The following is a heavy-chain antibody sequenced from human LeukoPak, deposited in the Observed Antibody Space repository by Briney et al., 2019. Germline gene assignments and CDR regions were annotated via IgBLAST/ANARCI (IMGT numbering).Heavy chain of an antibody. Sequence: KPSETLSLTCTVSGGSINNYYWSWVRQPPGKGLEWITYIYYSGRTNYNPSLKSRVTISVDTSKNQFSLMLTSMTAADTAVYYCARTTPSGSLDYWGQGTLVTVSS. D-gene: IGHD6-19*01. CDR1: GGSINNYY. CDR3: ARTTPSGSLDY. J-gene: IGHJ4*02. V-gene: IGHV4-59*01. CDR2: IYYSGRT.